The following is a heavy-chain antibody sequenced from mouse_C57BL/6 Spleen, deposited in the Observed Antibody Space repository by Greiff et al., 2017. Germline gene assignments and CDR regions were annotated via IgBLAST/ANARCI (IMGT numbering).Heavy chain of an antibody. CDR2: IDPSDSYT. V-gene: IGHV1-69*01. J-gene: IGHJ2*01. CDR1: GYTFTSYW. CDR3: ARSYGSSYHY. Sequence: QVQLQQPGAELVMPGASVKLSCKASGYTFTSYWMHWVKQRPGQGLEWIGEIDPSDSYTNYNQKFKGKSTLTVDKSSSTAYMQLSSLTSEDSAVYYCARSYGSSYHYWGQGTTLTVSS. D-gene: IGHD1-1*01.